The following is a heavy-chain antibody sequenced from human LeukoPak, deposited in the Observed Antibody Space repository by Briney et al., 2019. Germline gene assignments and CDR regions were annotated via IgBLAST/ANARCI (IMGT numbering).Heavy chain of an antibody. Sequence: SVKDSCKAAAGTFSSNAISWGRQPLGQGLQWMGRIIPILGIANYAQKFQGRVTIHADKSTSTAYMELSSLRSEDTAVYYCARGPDIDYYDSSGPFDYWGEGTLVSVS. CDR3: ARGPDIDYYDSSGPFDY. CDR1: AGTFSSNA. J-gene: IGHJ4*02. CDR2: IIPILGIA. D-gene: IGHD3-22*01. V-gene: IGHV1-69*04.